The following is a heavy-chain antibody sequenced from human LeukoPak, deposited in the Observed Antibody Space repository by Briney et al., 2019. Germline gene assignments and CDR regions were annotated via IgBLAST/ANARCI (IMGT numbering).Heavy chain of an antibody. Sequence: VASVRVSCKASGYTFTSYGIRWVRQAPGQGLEWMGWISAYNGNTHYAQNLQGRVTLTTDTSPTTPYMEPGRLRSRGTAVYYCAIYLDRLPTVTTRFPLDSWGQGTLVTVSS. CDR2: ISAYNGNT. CDR3: AIYLDRLPTVTTRFPLDS. D-gene: IGHD4-17*01. J-gene: IGHJ4*02. CDR1: GYTFTSYG. V-gene: IGHV1-18*01.